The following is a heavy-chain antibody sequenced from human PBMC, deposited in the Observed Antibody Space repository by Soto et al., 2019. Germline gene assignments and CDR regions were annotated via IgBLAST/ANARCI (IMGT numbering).Heavy chain of an antibody. CDR2: ISYDGSNK. D-gene: IGHD3-16*01. Sequence: GGSLRLSCAASGFTFSSYGMHWVRQAPGKGLEWVAVISYDGSNKYYADSVKGRFTISRDNSKNTLYLQMNSLRVEDTAVYYCAKKDGGYYYYYGMDVWGQGTTVTVSS. CDR3: AKKDGGYYYYYGMDV. J-gene: IGHJ6*02. V-gene: IGHV3-30*18. CDR1: GFTFSSYG.